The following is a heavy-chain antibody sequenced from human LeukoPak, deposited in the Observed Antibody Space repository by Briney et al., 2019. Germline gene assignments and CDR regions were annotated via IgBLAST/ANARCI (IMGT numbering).Heavy chain of an antibody. J-gene: IGHJ4*02. CDR3: ARHDYDILTGYYDEGGYFDY. Sequence: SETLSLTCTVSGGSISSSSYYWGWIRQPPGKGLEWIGSIYYSGSTYYNPSLKSRVTISVDTSKNQFSLKLSSVTAADTAVYYCARHDYDILTGYYDEGGYFDYCGQGTLVTVSS. CDR1: GGSISSSSYY. V-gene: IGHV4-39*01. CDR2: IYYSGST. D-gene: IGHD3-9*01.